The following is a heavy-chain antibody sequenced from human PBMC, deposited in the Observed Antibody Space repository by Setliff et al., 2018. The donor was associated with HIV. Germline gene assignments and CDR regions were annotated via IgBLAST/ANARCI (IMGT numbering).Heavy chain of an antibody. J-gene: IGHJ6*02. V-gene: IGHV4-30-4*08. D-gene: IGHD2-15*01. CDR1: CGSISSGDYY. Sequence: SETLSLTCTVSCGSISSGDYYWSWIRQPPGKGLEWIGYIYYSGSTYYNPSLKSRVTISVDTSKNQFSLKLSPVTAADTAVYYCARDSVVKPGGMDVWGQGTTVTVSS. CDR2: IYYSGST. CDR3: ARDSVVKPGGMDV.